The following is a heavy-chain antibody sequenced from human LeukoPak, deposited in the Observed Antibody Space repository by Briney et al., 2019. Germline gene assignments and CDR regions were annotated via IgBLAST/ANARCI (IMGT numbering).Heavy chain of an antibody. CDR2: INPNSGGT. D-gene: IGHD3-3*01. J-gene: IGHJ6*02. Sequence: ASVKVSCKASGYTFTGYYMHWVRQAPGQGLEWMGRINPNSGGTNYAQKFQGRVTMTRDTSISTAYMELSRLRSDDTAVYYCARDGQQVRFLEWLPDPYGIDVWGQGTTVTVSS. V-gene: IGHV1-2*06. CDR3: ARDGQQVRFLEWLPDPYGIDV. CDR1: GYTFTGYY.